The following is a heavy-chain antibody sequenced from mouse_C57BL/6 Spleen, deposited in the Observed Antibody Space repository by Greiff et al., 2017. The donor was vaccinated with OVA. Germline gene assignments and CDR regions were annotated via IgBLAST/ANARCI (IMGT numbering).Heavy chain of an antibody. CDR3: ARPYYGSSLGY. CDR1: GYTFTSYW. D-gene: IGHD1-1*01. Sequence: QVQLQQPGAELVRPGSSVKLSCTASGYTFTSYWMHWVKQRPIQGLEWIGNIDPSDSETHYNQKFKDKATLTVDKSASTAYMQLSSLTSEDSAVYDCARPYYGSSLGYWGQGTLVTVSA. J-gene: IGHJ3*01. CDR2: IDPSDSET. V-gene: IGHV1-52*01.